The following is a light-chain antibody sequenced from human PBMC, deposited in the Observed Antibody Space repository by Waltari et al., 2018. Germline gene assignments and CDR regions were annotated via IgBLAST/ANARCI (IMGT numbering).Light chain of an antibody. CDR1: QSVIKY. CDR3: QKYDSLPAT. V-gene: IGKV3-20*01. J-gene: IGKJ1*01. CDR2: HAS. Sequence: VLTQYPRTMSLSPGARATLSCRASQSVIKYLAWYQQKPGRAPRLLIYHASTRATGIPDRFSGSGSGTDFSLTISRLEPEDFAVYYCQKYDSLPATFGQGTRVEIK.